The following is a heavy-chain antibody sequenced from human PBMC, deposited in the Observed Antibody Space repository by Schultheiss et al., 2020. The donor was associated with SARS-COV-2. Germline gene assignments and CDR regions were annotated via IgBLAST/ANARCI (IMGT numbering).Heavy chain of an antibody. J-gene: IGHJ2*01. CDR1: GFSLSTSGVA. D-gene: IGHD4-17*01. V-gene: IGHV2-70*12. CDR3: AHRRSTVTGPYFDL. Sequence: SGPTLVKPTQTLTLTCTFSGFSLSTSGVAVGWIRQPPGKALEWLARIDWDDDKFYSTSLKTRLTISKDTSKNQVVLTMTNMDPVDTATYYCAHRRSTVTGPYFDLWGRGTLVTVSS. CDR2: IDWDDDK.